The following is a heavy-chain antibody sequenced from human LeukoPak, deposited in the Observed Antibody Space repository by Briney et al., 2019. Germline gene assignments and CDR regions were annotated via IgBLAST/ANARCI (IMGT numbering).Heavy chain of an antibody. CDR1: GYTFTGYY. CDR2: INPNSGGT. D-gene: IGHD3-10*01. V-gene: IGHV1-2*02. CDR3: ERDKGENWFDP. J-gene: IGHJ5*02. Sequence: ASVKVSCKASGYTFTGYYMHWVRQAPGQGLEWMGWINPNSGGTNYAQKVQGRVTMTRDTSITTAYMELRRLRSDDTAVYFCERDKGENWFDPWGQGTLVTVSS.